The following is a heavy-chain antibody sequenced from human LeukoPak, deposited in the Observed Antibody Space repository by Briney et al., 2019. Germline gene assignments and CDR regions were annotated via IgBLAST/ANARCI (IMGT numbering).Heavy chain of an antibody. D-gene: IGHD6-6*01. CDR1: GYSISTGYY. Sequence: SETLSLTCTVSGYSISTGYYWDWLRPPPGEGLEWIGTFYHGGSTYYNPSLKSRVTISVDTSKNQFSLNLTSVTAAATAVYYCARAMSIAARLHTIFDYWGQGTLVTVSS. V-gene: IGHV4-38-2*02. J-gene: IGHJ4*02. CDR3: ARAMSIAARLHTIFDY. CDR2: FYHGGST.